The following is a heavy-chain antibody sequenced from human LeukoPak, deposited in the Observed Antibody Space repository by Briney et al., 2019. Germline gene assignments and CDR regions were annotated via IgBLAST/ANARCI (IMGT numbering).Heavy chain of an antibody. CDR2: IYYSGST. V-gene: IGHV4-39*07. CDR3: ARGIYSSGWLKYYFDY. CDR1: GGSISSSSYY. J-gene: IGHJ4*02. Sequence: PSETLSLTCTVSGGSISSSSYYWGWIRQPPGKGLEWIGSIYYSGSTYYNPSLKSRVTISVDTSKNQFSLKLSSVTAADTAVYYCARGIYSSGWLKYYFDYWGQGTLVTVSS. D-gene: IGHD6-19*01.